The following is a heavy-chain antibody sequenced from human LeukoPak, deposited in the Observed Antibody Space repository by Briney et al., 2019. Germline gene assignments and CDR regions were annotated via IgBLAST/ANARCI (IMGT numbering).Heavy chain of an antibody. CDR3: ARGHGWYSP. D-gene: IGHD6-19*01. J-gene: IGHJ5*02. V-gene: IGHV4-4*07. CDR2: IFTSGTI. Sequence: PSETLSLTCTVSGGSINNYYWTWIRQPAGKGLEWIGRIFTSGTISYNPSLQSRVTMFVDTSKSRFSLILTSVTAADTAVYYCARGHGWYSPWGQGTLVTVSS. CDR1: GGSINNYY.